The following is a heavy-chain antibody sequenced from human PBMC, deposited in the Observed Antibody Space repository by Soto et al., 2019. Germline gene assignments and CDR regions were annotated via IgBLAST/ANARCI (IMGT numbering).Heavy chain of an antibody. D-gene: IGHD5-18*01. CDR1: GGTFSSYA. V-gene: IGHV1-69*13. Sequence: SVKVSCKASGGTFSSYAISWVRQAPGQGLEWMGGIIPIFGTANYAQKFQGRVTITADESTSTAYMELSSLRSEDTAVYYCARGEDTAMVNHYYYGMDVWGQGTTVTVSS. CDR2: IIPIFGTA. J-gene: IGHJ6*02. CDR3: ARGEDTAMVNHYYYGMDV.